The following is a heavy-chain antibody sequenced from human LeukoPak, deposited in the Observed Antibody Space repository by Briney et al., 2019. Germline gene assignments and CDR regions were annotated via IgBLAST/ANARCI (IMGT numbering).Heavy chain of an antibody. CDR1: GGSISSSYL. Sequence: PSGTLSLTCAVSGGSISSSYLWSWVRQPPGEGLEWIGEISHSGSTNYNPSLKSRVTISVDKSKNQFSLNLSSVSAADTAVYYCARDKRAAGSTVFDYWGRGTLVIVSS. V-gene: IGHV4-4*02. CDR3: ARDKRAAGSTVFDY. D-gene: IGHD6-13*01. CDR2: ISHSGST. J-gene: IGHJ4*02.